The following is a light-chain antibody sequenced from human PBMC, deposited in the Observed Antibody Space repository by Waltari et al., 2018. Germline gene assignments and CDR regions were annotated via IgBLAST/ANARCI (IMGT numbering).Light chain of an antibody. CDR2: RSD. Sequence: HSRLTHPPSIAGAPSQRVAISGSGGKSTLGTTQFTRYAQVAGTTPKPPMYRSDQRHAGVSDRLSGSKSGTSASLAITGLLFADEADYICATWDDSLNAWIFGGGTRLTVL. CDR3: ATWDDSLNAWI. J-gene: IGLJ2*01. CDR1: KSTLGTT. V-gene: IGLV1-44*01.